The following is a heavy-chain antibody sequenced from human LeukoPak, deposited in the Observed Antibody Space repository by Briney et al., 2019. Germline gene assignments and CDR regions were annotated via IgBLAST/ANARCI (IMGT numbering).Heavy chain of an antibody. J-gene: IGHJ4*02. V-gene: IGHV4-34*01. CDR2: INHSGST. D-gene: IGHD2-2*01. Sequence: SETLSLTCAVYGGSFSGYYWSWIRQPPGKGLEWIGEINHSGSTNYNPSLKSRVTISVDTSKNQFSLKLSSVTAADTAVYYCARLYCSSTNCYGFDYWGQGTLVTVSS. CDR3: ARLYCSSTNCYGFDY. CDR1: GGSFSGYY.